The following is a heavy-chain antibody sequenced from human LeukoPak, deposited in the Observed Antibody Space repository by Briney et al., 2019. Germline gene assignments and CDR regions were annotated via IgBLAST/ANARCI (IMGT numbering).Heavy chain of an antibody. J-gene: IGHJ5*02. CDR1: GFDFYNYA. V-gene: IGHV3-23*01. CDR3: AKDHMYSSSSSWFDP. Sequence: PGGSLRLSCTASGFDFYNYAMAWVRLAPGMGLEWVSGITGSGEDAYFADSVKGRFTISRDNSKNTLHLEMHSLRAEDTAVYYCAKDHMYSSSSSWFDPWGQGTLVIVSS. CDR2: ITGSGEDA. D-gene: IGHD6-6*01.